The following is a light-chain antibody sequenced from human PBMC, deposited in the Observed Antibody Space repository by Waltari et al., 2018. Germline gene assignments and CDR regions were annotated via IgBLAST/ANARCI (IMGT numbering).Light chain of an antibody. CDR3: QSYDGTNWV. CDR1: SGSITSNS. V-gene: IGLV6-57*02. J-gene: IGLJ3*02. CDR2: EDH. Sequence: NFMLTQPHSVSESPGKTVTISCSGSSGSITSNSVQWYQQRPGSAPNTVIYEDHQRPSGVPDRFSGSIDSSSNSASLTISGLKTEDEADYYCQSYDGTNWVFGGGTKLTVL.